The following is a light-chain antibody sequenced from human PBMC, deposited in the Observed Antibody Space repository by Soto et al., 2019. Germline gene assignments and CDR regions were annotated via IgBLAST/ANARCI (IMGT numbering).Light chain of an antibody. CDR1: QSVSSSF. Sequence: EIVLTQSPGTLSLSPGERVTLSCRASQSVSSSFLAWYQQKPGQAPRLLIYGTSSRATGIPDRFSGSGSGRDFALTISRLEPDDFAVYYCQQYGSSPQTFGQGTKVEIK. CDR3: QQYGSSPQT. V-gene: IGKV3-20*01. J-gene: IGKJ1*01. CDR2: GTS.